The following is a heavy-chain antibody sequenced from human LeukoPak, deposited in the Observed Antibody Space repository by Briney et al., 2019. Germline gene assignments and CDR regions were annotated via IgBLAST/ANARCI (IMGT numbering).Heavy chain of an antibody. V-gene: IGHV3-23*01. CDR1: GFTFTSYA. J-gene: IGHJ4*02. Sequence: PGGSLRLSCAASGFTFTSYAMKWVRQAPGKGLEWVSAISGSGDTTYYADSVKGRFTISRDNSKNTLYLQMSSLRADDSAVYYCAKGLFVSGSSQIDYWGQGTRVTVSS. D-gene: IGHD3-10*01. CDR3: AKGLFVSGSSQIDY. CDR2: ISGSGDTT.